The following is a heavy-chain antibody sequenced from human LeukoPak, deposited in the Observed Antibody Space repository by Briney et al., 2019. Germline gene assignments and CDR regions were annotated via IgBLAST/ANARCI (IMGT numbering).Heavy chain of an antibody. V-gene: IGHV4-34*01. CDR3: ARRIAARPRGYWFDP. J-gene: IGHJ5*02. CDR2: INHSGST. D-gene: IGHD6-6*01. Sequence: SETLSLTCAVYGGSFSGYYWSWIRQPPGKGLEWIGEINHSGSTNYNPSLKSRVTISVDTSKNQFSLKVSSVTAADTAVYYCARRIAARPRGYWFDPWGQGALVTVSS. CDR1: GGSFSGYY.